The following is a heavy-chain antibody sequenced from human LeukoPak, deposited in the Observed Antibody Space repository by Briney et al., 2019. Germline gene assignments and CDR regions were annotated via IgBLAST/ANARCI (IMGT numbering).Heavy chain of an antibody. CDR3: AEASVLLDAFDI. Sequence: SQTLSLTCTVSGGSISSGDYYWSWIRQPPGKGLEWIGYIYYSGSTYYNPSLKSRVTISVGTSKNQFSLKLSSVTAADTAVYYCAEASVLLDAFDIWGQGTMVTVSS. CDR1: GGSISSGDYY. D-gene: IGHD3-10*01. V-gene: IGHV4-30-4*01. CDR2: IYYSGST. J-gene: IGHJ3*02.